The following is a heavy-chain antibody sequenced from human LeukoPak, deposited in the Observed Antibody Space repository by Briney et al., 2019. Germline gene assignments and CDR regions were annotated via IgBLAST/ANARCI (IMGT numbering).Heavy chain of an antibody. D-gene: IGHD3-10*01. J-gene: IGHJ4*02. CDR2: ISGSGGST. V-gene: IGHV3-23*01. Sequence: GGSLRLSCAASGFTFSSYAMSWVRQAPGKGLECVSAISGSGGSTYYADSVKGRFTISRDNSKNTLYLQMNSLRAEDTAVYYSAKVYYYGSGEDYFDYWGQGTLVTVSS. CDR1: GFTFSSYA. CDR3: AKVYYYGSGEDYFDY.